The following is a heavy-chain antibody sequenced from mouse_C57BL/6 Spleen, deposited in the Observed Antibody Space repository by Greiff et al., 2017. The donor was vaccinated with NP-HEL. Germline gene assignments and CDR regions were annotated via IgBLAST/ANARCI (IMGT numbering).Heavy chain of an antibody. V-gene: IGHV1-80*01. J-gene: IGHJ4*01. CDR1: GYAFSSYW. Sequence: QVQLQQSGAELVKPGASVKISCKASGYAFSSYWMNWVKQRPGKGLERIGQIYPGDGDTNYNGKVKGKATLTADKSSSTAYMQLSSLTSEDSAVYFCARSNYSNYYAMEYWSQGASVTDAS. CDR2: IYPGDGDT. CDR3: ARSNYSNYYAMEY. D-gene: IGHD2-5*01.